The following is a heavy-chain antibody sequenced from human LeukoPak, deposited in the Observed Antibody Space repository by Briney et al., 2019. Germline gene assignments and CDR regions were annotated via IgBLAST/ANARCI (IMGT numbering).Heavy chain of an antibody. D-gene: IGHD3-22*01. CDR2: IRYDGSNK. V-gene: IGHV3-30*02. Sequence: GGSLRLSCAASGFTFSNYGMHWVRQAPGKGLEWVTFIRYDGSNKYYADSVKGRFTVSRDNSKNTLYLQMNSLRAEDTAVYYCAKGTDSSGYYPERSFDYWGQGTLVTVSS. J-gene: IGHJ4*02. CDR1: GFTFSNYG. CDR3: AKGTDSSGYYPERSFDY.